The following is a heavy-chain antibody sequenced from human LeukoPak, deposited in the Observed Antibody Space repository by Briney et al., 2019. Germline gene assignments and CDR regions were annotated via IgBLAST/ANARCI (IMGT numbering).Heavy chain of an antibody. CDR2: IYSGGST. Sequence: GGSLRLSCAASGFTVSSNYMSWVRQAPGKGLEWVSVIYSGGSTYYADSVKGRFTISRDNSKNTLYLQMNSLRAGDTAVYYCARSLWVAALDYWGQGTLVTVSS. J-gene: IGHJ4*02. CDR1: GFTVSSNY. V-gene: IGHV3-66*02. D-gene: IGHD2-15*01. CDR3: ARSLWVAALDY.